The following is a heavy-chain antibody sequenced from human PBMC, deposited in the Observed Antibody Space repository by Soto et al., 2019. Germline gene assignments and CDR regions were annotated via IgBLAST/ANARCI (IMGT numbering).Heavy chain of an antibody. D-gene: IGHD3-16*01. CDR3: ATRWGGGGAFDF. CDR2: ISSSGSTT. CDR1: GFTFNTYE. J-gene: IGHJ3*01. V-gene: IGHV3-48*03. Sequence: VQLVESGGGLVQPGGSLRVSCAASGFTFNTYEMNWVRQAPGKGLEWVSYISSSGSTTYYADSVKGRFNISRDNAKNSLNLQMSSLRAEDSAIYYCATRWGGGGAFDFWGQGTMVTVSS.